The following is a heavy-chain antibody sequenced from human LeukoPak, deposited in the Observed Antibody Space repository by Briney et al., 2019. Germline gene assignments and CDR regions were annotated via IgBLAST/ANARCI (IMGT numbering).Heavy chain of an antibody. J-gene: IGHJ4*02. D-gene: IGHD3-9*01. Sequence: PGGSLRLSCAASGFIFSSYWMHWVRQAPGKGLVWVSRINSDGSSTSYADSVKDRFTISRDNSKNTLYLQMNSLRAEDTAVYYCAKDSGLYDILTGYYNVIWAPQFDYWGQGTLVTVSS. CDR1: GFIFSSYW. CDR2: INSDGSST. CDR3: AKDSGLYDILTGYYNVIWAPQFDY. V-gene: IGHV3-74*01.